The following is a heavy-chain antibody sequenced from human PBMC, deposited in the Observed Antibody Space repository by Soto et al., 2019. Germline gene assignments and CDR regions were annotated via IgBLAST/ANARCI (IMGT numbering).Heavy chain of an antibody. Sequence: LRLSCVASGFNFSNYVLTWVRQAPGEGLEWVSGITGSAGTTAYGDSVKGRFTISRDNSKSTLYLQMSNLRAEDTAVYFCAKGKPRSRDGMDVWGQGTTVTVSS. CDR1: GFNFSNYV. J-gene: IGHJ6*02. CDR2: ITGSAGTT. CDR3: AKGKPRSRDGMDV. V-gene: IGHV3-23*01.